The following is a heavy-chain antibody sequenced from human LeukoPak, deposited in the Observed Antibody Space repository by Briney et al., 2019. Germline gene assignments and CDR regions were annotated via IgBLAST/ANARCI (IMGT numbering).Heavy chain of an antibody. J-gene: IGHJ5*02. D-gene: IGHD6-13*01. CDR1: GFTFSDYY. V-gene: IGHV3-11*04. CDR2: ISSSGSTI. CDR3: ARDSRQLVQSFSWFDP. Sequence: GGSLRLSCAASGFTFSDYYMSWIRQAPGKGLEWVSYISSSGSTIYYADSVKGRFTISRDNAKNSLYLQMNSLRAEDTAVYYCARDSRQLVQSFSWFDPWGQGTLVTVSS.